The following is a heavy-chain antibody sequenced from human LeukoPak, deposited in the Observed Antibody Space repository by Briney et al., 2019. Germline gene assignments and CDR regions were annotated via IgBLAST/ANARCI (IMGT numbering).Heavy chain of an antibody. D-gene: IGHD1-14*01. Sequence: GGSLRLSCATSGFTFSTYAMTWVRRAPGKGLEWVSALSSSGGSTYYADSVKGRFIISRDNSESTVYLQMDSLRPEDTAVYYCAKPGGPNPNFIYHMAVWGKGTTVTVSS. V-gene: IGHV3-23*01. CDR1: GFTFSTYA. J-gene: IGHJ6*03. CDR2: LSSSGGST. CDR3: AKPGGPNPNFIYHMAV.